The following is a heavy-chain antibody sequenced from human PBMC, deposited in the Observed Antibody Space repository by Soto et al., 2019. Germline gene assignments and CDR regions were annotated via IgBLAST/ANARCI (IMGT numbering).Heavy chain of an antibody. CDR3: VRYGAAATY. CDR1: GYTFTSYN. D-gene: IGHD2-8*01. J-gene: IGHJ4*02. CDR2: MNPNSGNT. Sequence: ASVKVSCKASGYTFTSYNINWVRQATGQGLEWMGWMNPNSGNTGYAQKFQDRITLTRDTSITTAYMELSSLRSDDTAIYFCVRYGAAATYWGQGTKVTVYS. V-gene: IGHV1-8*01.